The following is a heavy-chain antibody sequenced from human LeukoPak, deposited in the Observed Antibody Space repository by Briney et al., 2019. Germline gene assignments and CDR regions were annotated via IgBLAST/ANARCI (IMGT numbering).Heavy chain of an antibody. D-gene: IGHD3-16*01. J-gene: IGHJ5*02. V-gene: IGHV1-8*01. CDR3: ARGPSYVVTFGGVINWFDP. CDR2: MNPNSGNT. Sequence: ASVKVSCKASGYTFTSYDINWVRQATGQGLEWMGWMNPNSGNTGYAQKFQGRVTMNRNTSISTAYMELSSLRSEDTAVYYCARGPSYVVTFGGVINWFDPWGQGTLVTVSS. CDR1: GYTFTSYD.